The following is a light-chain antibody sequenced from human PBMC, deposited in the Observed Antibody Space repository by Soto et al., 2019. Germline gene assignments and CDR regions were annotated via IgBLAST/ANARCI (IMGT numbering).Light chain of an antibody. CDR1: RSDVGGYNY. CDR3: ISYTSTNTRA. J-gene: IGLJ1*01. V-gene: IGLV2-14*01. Sequence: QSALTQPAFVSGSPGQSITISCTGTRSDVGGYNYVSWYQHPPGKAPKLMIFEVSNRPSGVSNRFSGSKSGNTASLTISGLQVEDEADYYCISYTSTNTRAFGTGTKVTVL. CDR2: EVS.